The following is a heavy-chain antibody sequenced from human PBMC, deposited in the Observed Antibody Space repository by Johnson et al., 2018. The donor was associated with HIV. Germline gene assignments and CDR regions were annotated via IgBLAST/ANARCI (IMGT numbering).Heavy chain of an antibody. J-gene: IGHJ3*02. CDR3: ARGTGTDDAFDI. Sequence: VQLVESGGGLVKPGGSLRLSCAASGFTFSSYWMSWVRQAPGKGLEWVANIKQDGSERYYVDSMKGRFTISRDNSKNTLYLQMNSLRAEDTAVYYCARGTGTDDAFDIWGQGTMVTVSS. D-gene: IGHD1-1*01. CDR1: GFTFSSYW. CDR2: IKQDGSER. V-gene: IGHV3-7*04.